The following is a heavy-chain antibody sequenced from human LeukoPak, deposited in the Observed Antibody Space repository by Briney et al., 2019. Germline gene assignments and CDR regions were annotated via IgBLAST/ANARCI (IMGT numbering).Heavy chain of an antibody. D-gene: IGHD5-24*01. J-gene: IGHJ4*02. CDR1: GGSISSYY. Sequence: PSETLSLTCNVSGGSISSYYWSWIRQPPGKGLEWIGYIYDNENTNYNPSLKSRVTISADTSKNQFSLKLSSVTAADTAVYYCAKTRGEMATIREFDYWGQGTLVTVSS. V-gene: IGHV4-59*12. CDR3: AKTRGEMATIREFDY. CDR2: IYDNENT.